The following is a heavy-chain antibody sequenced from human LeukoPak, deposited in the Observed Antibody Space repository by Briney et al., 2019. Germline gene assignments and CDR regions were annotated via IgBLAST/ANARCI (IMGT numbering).Heavy chain of an antibody. Sequence: GGSLRLSCAASGFTVSSNYMSWVRQAPGKGLEWVSVIYSGGSTYYADSVKGRFTSSRDNSKNTLYLQMNSLRAEDTAIYYCTKARDDYGVDTIDSWGQGTLVTVSS. V-gene: IGHV3-66*01. J-gene: IGHJ4*02. D-gene: IGHD3-3*01. CDR1: GFTVSSNY. CDR3: TKARDDYGVDTIDS. CDR2: IYSGGST.